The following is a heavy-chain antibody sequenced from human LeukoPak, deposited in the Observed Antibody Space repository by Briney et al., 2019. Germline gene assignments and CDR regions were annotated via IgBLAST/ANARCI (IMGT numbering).Heavy chain of an antibody. V-gene: IGHV5-51*01. CDR1: GYNFADNW. Sequence: KAGESLKISCKGSGYNFADNWIGWVRQMPGKGLEWMGFIYPGDSDTRYSPSFQGQVTFSADKSISTAYLQWSSLKASDTAMYYCTRIRGAVVAATPLWFDPWGQGTLVTVSS. D-gene: IGHD2-15*01. CDR2: IYPGDSDT. J-gene: IGHJ5*02. CDR3: TRIRGAVVAATPLWFDP.